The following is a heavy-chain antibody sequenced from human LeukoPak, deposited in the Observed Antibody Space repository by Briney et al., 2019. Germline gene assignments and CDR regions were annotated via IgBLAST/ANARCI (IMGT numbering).Heavy chain of an antibody. CDR1: GYTLTEIS. J-gene: IGHJ6*03. Sequence: ASVKVSCKVSGYTLTEISMHWVRQAPGKGLEWMGGFDPEDGETIYAQKFQGRVTMTEDTSTDTAYMELSSLRSEDTAVYYCATDPRNYYYYMDVWGKGTTVTVSS. CDR2: FDPEDGET. CDR3: ATDPRNYYYYMDV. V-gene: IGHV1-24*01.